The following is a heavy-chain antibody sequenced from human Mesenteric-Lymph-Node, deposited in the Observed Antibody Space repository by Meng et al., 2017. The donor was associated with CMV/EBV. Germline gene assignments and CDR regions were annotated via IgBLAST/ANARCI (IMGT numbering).Heavy chain of an antibody. CDR1: GASISSGSYY. CDR3: ARTNSMDV. V-gene: IGHV4-61*01. Sequence: GSLRLSCTVSGASISSGSYYWSWIRQPPGKGLEWIGYIYYSGSTNYNPSLKSRVTISVDTSKNQLSLKLSSVTAADTAVYYCARTNSMDVWGQGTTVTVSS. CDR2: IYYSGST. J-gene: IGHJ6*02.